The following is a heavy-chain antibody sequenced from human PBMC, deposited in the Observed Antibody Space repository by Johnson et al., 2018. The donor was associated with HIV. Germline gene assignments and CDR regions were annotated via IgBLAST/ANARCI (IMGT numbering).Heavy chain of an antibody. D-gene: IGHD5-12*01. CDR1: GFIFSTYA. V-gene: IGHV3-33*06. CDR2: VWYDGRNK. CDR3: AKGEVGHIVNTRESTFDI. Sequence: QVQLVESGGGVVQPGRSLRLSCAASGFIFSTYAIHWVRQSPGKGLEWVAVVWYDGRNKHYADSVKGRFTISRDNSINTVSLQMNSLRAEDTAVYYCAKGEVGHIVNTRESTFDIWGQGTMVIVSS. J-gene: IGHJ3*02.